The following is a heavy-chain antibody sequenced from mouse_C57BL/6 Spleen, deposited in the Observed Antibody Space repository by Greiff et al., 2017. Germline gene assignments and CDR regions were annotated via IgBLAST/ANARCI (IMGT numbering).Heavy chain of an antibody. CDR3: ARHEFYYGYGGIYAMDY. CDR1: GYTFTEYT. Sequence: QVQLKESGAELVKPGASVKLSCKASGYTFTEYTIHWVKQRSGQGLEWIGWFYPGSGSIKYNEKFKDKATLTADKSSSTVYMELSRLTSEDSAVYFCARHEFYYGYGGIYAMDYWGQGTSVTVSS. J-gene: IGHJ4*01. CDR2: FYPGSGSI. V-gene: IGHV1-62-2*01. D-gene: IGHD2-2*01.